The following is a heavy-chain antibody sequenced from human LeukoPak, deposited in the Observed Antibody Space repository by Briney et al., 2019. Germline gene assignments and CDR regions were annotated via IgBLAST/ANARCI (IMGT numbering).Heavy chain of an antibody. CDR3: ARPGALYGMDV. V-gene: IGHV4-39*01. J-gene: IGHJ6*02. Sequence: SETLSLTCTVSGGSISSSSYYWGWIRQPPGKGLEWIGSIYYSGSTYYNPSLKSRVTISVDTSKNQFSLKLSSVTAADTAVYYCARPGALYGMDVWGQGTTVTVSS. D-gene: IGHD3-10*01. CDR1: GGSISSSSYY. CDR2: IYYSGST.